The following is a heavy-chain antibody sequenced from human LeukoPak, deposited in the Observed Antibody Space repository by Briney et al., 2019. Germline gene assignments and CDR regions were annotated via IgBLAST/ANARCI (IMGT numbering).Heavy chain of an antibody. Sequence: TGGSLRLSCAASGFTFSSYEMNWVRQAPGKGLEWVSSISSSSSYIYYADSVKGRFTISRDNAKNSLYLQMNSLRAEDTAVYYCAIGGGYCSSTSCPNFDYWGQGTLVTVSS. CDR1: GFTFSSYE. CDR2: ISSSSSYI. J-gene: IGHJ4*02. V-gene: IGHV3-21*01. CDR3: AIGGGYCSSTSCPNFDY. D-gene: IGHD2-2*01.